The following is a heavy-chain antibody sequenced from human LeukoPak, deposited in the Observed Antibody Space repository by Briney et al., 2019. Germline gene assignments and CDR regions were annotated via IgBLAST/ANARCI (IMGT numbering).Heavy chain of an antibody. J-gene: IGHJ4*02. D-gene: IGHD5-12*01. Sequence: GGSLRLSCATSGFTFSNYWMSWVREAPGKGLGWVANINQDGSEEYYVDSVRGRFTISRDNAKNSLYLQMNSLRAEDTAVYYCARPYDSNRDHSGYGYWGRGTLATVSS. CDR3: ARPYDSNRDHSGYGY. CDR2: INQDGSEE. V-gene: IGHV3-7*02. CDR1: GFTFSNYW.